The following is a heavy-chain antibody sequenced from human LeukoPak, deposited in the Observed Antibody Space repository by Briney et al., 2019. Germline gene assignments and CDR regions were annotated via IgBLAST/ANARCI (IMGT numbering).Heavy chain of an antibody. CDR1: GGTFSSYA. D-gene: IGHD2-8*01. J-gene: IGHJ6*02. V-gene: IGHV1-69*13. Sequence: GASVKVSCKASGGTFSSYAISWVRQAPGQGLEWMGGIIPIFGTANYAQKFQGRVTITADESTSTAYMELSSLRSDDTAVYYCARSHRLNYYYYGMDVWGQGTTVTVSS. CDR3: ARSHRLNYYYYGMDV. CDR2: IIPIFGTA.